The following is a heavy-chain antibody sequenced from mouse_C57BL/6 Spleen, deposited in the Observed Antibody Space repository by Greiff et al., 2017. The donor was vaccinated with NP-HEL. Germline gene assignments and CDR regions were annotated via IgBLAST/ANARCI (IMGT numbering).Heavy chain of an antibody. V-gene: IGHV5-4*03. CDR1: GFTFSSSA. CDR3: ARVDGYYGYAMDY. J-gene: IGHJ4*01. D-gene: IGHD2-3*01. Sequence: EVKLVESGGGLVKPGGSLKLSCAASGFTFSSSAMSWVRQTPEKRLEWVATISDGGSYTYYPDNVKGRFTISRDNAKNNLYLQMSHLKSEDTAMYYCARVDGYYGYAMDYWGQGTSVTVSS. CDR2: ISDGGSYT.